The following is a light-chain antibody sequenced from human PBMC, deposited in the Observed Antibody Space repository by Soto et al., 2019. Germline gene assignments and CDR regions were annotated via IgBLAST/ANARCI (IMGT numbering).Light chain of an antibody. Sequence: ETVLTQSPGTLSLSPGDRATLSCRSSQTVTKSYLAWYQQKPGQAPRLLIFGTSSRATGVPDRFSGSGSGTDFTLTIISLETEDFAVDVCHQSGSSPWTFGHGTTVEIK. CDR2: GTS. V-gene: IGKV3-20*01. J-gene: IGKJ1*01. CDR1: QTVTKSY. CDR3: HQSGSSPWT.